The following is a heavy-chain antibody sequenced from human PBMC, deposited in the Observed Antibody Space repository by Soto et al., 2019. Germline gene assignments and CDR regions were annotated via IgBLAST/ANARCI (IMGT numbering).Heavy chain of an antibody. V-gene: IGHV4-39*01. CDR1: GGSISSSSYY. Sequence: SETLSLTCTVSGGSISSSSYYWGWIRQPPGKGLEWIGSIYYSGSTYYNPSLKSRVTISVDTSKNQFSLKLSSVTAADTAVYYCARTQLSDFDYWGQGTLVTVSS. CDR3: ARTQLSDFDY. J-gene: IGHJ4*02. D-gene: IGHD3-16*02. CDR2: IYYSGST.